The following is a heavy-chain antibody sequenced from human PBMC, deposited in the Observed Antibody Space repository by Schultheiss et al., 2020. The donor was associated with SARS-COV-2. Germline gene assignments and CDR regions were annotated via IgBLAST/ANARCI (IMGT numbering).Heavy chain of an antibody. V-gene: IGHV3-23*01. CDR2: ISGSGGST. J-gene: IGHJ4*01. D-gene: IGHD3-10*01. CDR3: AKGPRGYGSGIYSYYFDY. CDR1: GFTFSSYA. Sequence: GESLKLSCAASGFTFSSYAMRWVRQAPGKGLEWVSAISGSGGSTYYSDSVKGRFTISRDNSKNTLYLQMNSLRAEDTAVYYCAKGPRGYGSGIYSYYFDYYCHGALVTVSS.